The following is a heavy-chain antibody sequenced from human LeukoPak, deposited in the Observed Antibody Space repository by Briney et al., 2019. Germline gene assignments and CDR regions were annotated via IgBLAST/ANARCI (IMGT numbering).Heavy chain of an antibody. J-gene: IGHJ4*02. V-gene: IGHV3-66*01. CDR1: GFTVSSNY. Sequence: HAGGSLRLSCVASGFTVSSNYMSWVRQAPGKGPEWLSVIYRGGTTYYAGSVKGRFTISRDDSKNTLYLQMNSLRAEDTAVYYCARDYYYDDSGQPVRLDYWGQGTLVTVSS. CDR3: ARDYYYDDSGQPVRLDY. CDR2: IYRGGTT. D-gene: IGHD3-22*01.